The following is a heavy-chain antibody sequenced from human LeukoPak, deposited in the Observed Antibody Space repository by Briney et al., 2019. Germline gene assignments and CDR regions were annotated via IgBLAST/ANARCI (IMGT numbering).Heavy chain of an antibody. CDR3: ARHTPYYYGSGSYYGGKQFDY. J-gene: IGHJ4*02. D-gene: IGHD3-10*01. Sequence: DTLSLTCTLSGPSIISSSEYWGWIRQPPGKGLEWIGCIFYSGSTSYNPSLKSRVTISVDTSKNQFSLKLSSVTAADTAVYYCARHTPYYYGSGSYYGGKQFDYWGQGTLVTVSS. V-gene: IGHV4-39*01. CDR2: IFYSGST. CDR1: GPSIISSSEY.